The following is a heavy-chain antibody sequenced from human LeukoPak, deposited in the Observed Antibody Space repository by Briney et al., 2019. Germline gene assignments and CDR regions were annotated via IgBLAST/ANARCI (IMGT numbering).Heavy chain of an antibody. CDR3: ARVAPGAFDI. Sequence: GGSLRLSCAASGFTFSNYYIHWVRQVPGKGLVWVSHIDSDGSSTRYADSVKGRFTISRDNAKNTLYLQMNSLRAEDTAVYYCARVAPGAFDIWGQGTMVTVSS. V-gene: IGHV3-74*01. CDR1: GFTFSNYY. J-gene: IGHJ3*02. CDR2: IDSDGSST. D-gene: IGHD3-10*01.